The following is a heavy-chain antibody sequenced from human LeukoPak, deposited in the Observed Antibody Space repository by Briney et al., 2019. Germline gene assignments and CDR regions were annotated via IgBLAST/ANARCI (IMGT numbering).Heavy chain of an antibody. D-gene: IGHD4-17*01. CDR2: IYYSVSGGGT. J-gene: IGHJ4*02. CDR3: ARGGTMTTVLL. Sequence: SETLSLTCTVSGGSINNYYWNWIRQPPGKGLELIGYIYYSVSGGGTNYNPSLKSRVTISADTSKNQFSLKLSSVTAADTAVYYCARGGTMTTVLLWGQGTLVTISS. CDR1: GGSINNYY. V-gene: IGHV4-59*08.